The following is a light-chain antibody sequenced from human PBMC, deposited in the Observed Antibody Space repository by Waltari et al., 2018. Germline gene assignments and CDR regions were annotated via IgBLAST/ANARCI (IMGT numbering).Light chain of an antibody. J-gene: IGLJ2*01. Sequence: QSVLTQPPSVSGAPGQSVTISCTGSSSNVGAGFDVNWYQQLPGAAPKLLIYDNNNRPSAIPYLLMASKSGYSSSLAITGLQADNAADYYCQSYDPILGVVLFGGGTNLTVL. V-gene: IGLV1-40*01. CDR2: DNN. CDR1: SSNVGAGFD. CDR3: QSYDPILGVVL.